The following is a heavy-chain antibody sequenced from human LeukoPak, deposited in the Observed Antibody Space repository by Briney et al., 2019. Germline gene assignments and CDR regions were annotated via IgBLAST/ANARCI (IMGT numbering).Heavy chain of an antibody. D-gene: IGHD6-19*01. V-gene: IGHV4-59*08. Sequence: PSETLSLTCTVSGGSISSYYWSWIRQPPGKGLEWIGYIYYSESTNYNPSLKSRVTISVDTSKNQFSLKLSSVTAADTAVYYCARHKNGGWGFDYWGQGTLVTVSS. CDR1: GGSISSYY. CDR3: ARHKNGGWGFDY. CDR2: IYYSEST. J-gene: IGHJ4*02.